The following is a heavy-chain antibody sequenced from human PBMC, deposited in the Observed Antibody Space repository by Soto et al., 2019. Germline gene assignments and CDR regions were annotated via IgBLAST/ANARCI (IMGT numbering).Heavy chain of an antibody. J-gene: IGHJ4*02. CDR1: GYTFTSYA. Sequence: QVQLVQSGAEVKKPGASVKVSCKASGYTFTSYAMHWVRQAPGQRLEWMGWINAGNGNTKYSQKFQGRVTITRDTXXXXXXXXXXXXXXXXXXXXXXXXXXXXXXSDYXGQGTLVTVSS. CDR2: INAGNGNT. V-gene: IGHV1-3*01. CDR3: XXXXXXXXSDY.